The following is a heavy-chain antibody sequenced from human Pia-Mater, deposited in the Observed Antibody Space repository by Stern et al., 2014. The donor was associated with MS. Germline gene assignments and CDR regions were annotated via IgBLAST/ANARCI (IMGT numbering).Heavy chain of an antibody. CDR2: GYDTGST. D-gene: IGHD3-10*01. J-gene: IGHJ4*02. V-gene: IGHV4-39*01. CDR3: ARALWFGELSFDY. CDR1: GGSISSSNYY. Sequence: QVQLQESGPGLVKPSETLSLTCTVSGGSISSSNYYWAWIRQPPGKGLDWIGSGYDTGSTAYNPSLESRVAISVDTVKNQFILNVSSVTAADTAVYYCARALWFGELSFDYWGQGTLVTVSS.